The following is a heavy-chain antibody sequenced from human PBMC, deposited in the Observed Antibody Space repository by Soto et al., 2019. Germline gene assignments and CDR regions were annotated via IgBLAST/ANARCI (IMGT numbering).Heavy chain of an antibody. J-gene: IGHJ4*02. CDR2: IKQDGSEK. Sequence: GGSLRLSCAASGFAFSTHAMNWVRQAPGKGLEWVANIKQDGSEKYYVDSVKGRFTISRDNAKNSLYLQMNSLRAEDTAVYYCVRDDIGVGIDYWGLGTLVTVSS. CDR1: GFAFSTHA. V-gene: IGHV3-7*01. CDR3: VRDDIGVGIDY. D-gene: IGHD1-26*01.